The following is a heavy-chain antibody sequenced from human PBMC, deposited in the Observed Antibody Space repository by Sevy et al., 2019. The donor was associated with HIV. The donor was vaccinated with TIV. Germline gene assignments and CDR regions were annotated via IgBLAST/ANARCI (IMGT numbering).Heavy chain of an antibody. Sequence: GGSLRLSCTASGFTFGDYCMSWVRQAPGKGLEWVAFLKSDVYGGTVDHAASVRGRFVISRDDSKTIAYLQMNDLKTREPGVFFFARGEAAQSIFDYWGQGALVTVSS. V-gene: IGHV3-49*04. CDR3: ARGEAAQSIFDY. CDR2: LKSDVYGGTV. J-gene: IGHJ4*02. D-gene: IGHD3-16*01. CDR1: GFTFGDYC.